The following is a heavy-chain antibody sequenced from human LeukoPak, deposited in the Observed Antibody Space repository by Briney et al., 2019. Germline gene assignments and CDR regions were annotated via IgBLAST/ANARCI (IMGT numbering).Heavy chain of an antibody. V-gene: IGHV3-74*01. CDR2: INSDGSST. J-gene: IGHJ4*02. Sequence: PGGSLRLSCAASGLTFDDYGMSWVRQAPGKGLVWVSRINSDGSSTSYADSVKGRFTISRDNAKNTLYLQMNSLRAEDTAVYYCARENVGYSYGYYYFDYWGQGTLVTVSS. CDR3: ARENVGYSYGYYYFDY. CDR1: GLTFDDYG. D-gene: IGHD5-18*01.